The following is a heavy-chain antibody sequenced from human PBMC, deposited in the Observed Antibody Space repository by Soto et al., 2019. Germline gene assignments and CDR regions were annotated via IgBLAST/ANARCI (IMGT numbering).Heavy chain of an antibody. Sequence: KPSETLSLTCTVSGGSNIRDGYYWSWIRQHPGKGLEWIAYISYSGSSYSNPSLKSPVTISADTSKNQFSLRLTSVTAADTAVYFCARATPAGSADFWGQGTLVTVSS. J-gene: IGHJ4*02. CDR2: ISYSGSS. D-gene: IGHD2-2*01. CDR3: ARATPAGSADF. CDR1: GGSNIRDGYY. V-gene: IGHV4-31*01.